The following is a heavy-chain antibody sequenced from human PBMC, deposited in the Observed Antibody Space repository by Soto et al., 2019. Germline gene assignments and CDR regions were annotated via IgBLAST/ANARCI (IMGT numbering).Heavy chain of an antibody. Sequence: GGSVRKSCASARCVYPSDPRNWVRQAPGKGLEWVSAISGSGGTTYYADSVQGRFIVSRDNSKNTLYLQMNSLTVEDTAAYFCAKGSGHYYYYYMDVWGIGTTVTVSS. CDR2: ISGSGGTT. CDR3: AKGSGHYYYYYMDV. CDR1: RCVYPSDP. J-gene: IGHJ6*03. V-gene: IGHV3-23*01. D-gene: IGHD3-10*01.